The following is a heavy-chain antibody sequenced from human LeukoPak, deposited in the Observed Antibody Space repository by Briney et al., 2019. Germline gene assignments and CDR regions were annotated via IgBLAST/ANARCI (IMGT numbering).Heavy chain of an antibody. CDR3: ARGPDRTTYYYYYMDV. Sequence: SVKVSCKASGGTFSSYAISWVRQAPGQGLEWMGRIIPILGIANYAQKFQGSVTITADKSTSTAYMELSSLRSEDTAVYYCARGPDRTTYYYYYMDVWGKGTTVTVSS. CDR2: IIPILGIA. D-gene: IGHD1-1*01. CDR1: GGTFSSYA. V-gene: IGHV1-69*04. J-gene: IGHJ6*03.